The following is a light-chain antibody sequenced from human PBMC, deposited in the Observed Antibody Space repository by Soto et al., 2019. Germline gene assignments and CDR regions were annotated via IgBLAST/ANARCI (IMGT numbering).Light chain of an antibody. Sequence: QSVLTQPPSVSGSPGQRVTISCTGSSSNIGAGYDVNWYQQLPGTAPKLLIYGNSNRPSGVPDRFSGSKSGTSASLAITGLQAEDEADYYFQSYDSSLSGSVFGGGTTLTVL. CDR3: QSYDSSLSGSV. CDR2: GNS. J-gene: IGLJ2*01. CDR1: SSNIGAGYD. V-gene: IGLV1-40*01.